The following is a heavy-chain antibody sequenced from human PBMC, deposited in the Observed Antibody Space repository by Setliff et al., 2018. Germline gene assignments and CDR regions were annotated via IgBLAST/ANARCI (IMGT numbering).Heavy chain of an antibody. J-gene: IGHJ6*02. CDR1: GYSFTSYG. D-gene: IGHD3-10*01. Sequence: GASVKVSCNASGYSFTSYGISWVRQAPGQGLEWMGWISAYNDNKNYAQKFQGRVTMTTDTSTNTVFMELRSLRSDDTAMFYCARVVYYASGSSLSYGMDVWGQGTAVTVSS. V-gene: IGHV1-18*01. CDR2: ISAYNDNK. CDR3: ARVVYYASGSSLSYGMDV.